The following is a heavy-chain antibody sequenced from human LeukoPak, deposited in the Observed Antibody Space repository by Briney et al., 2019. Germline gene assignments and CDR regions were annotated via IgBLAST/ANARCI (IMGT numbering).Heavy chain of an antibody. J-gene: IGHJ5*02. CDR3: ARGYYDFWNSYSFSRHIYFDP. CDR2: INPNSGGT. D-gene: IGHD3-3*01. V-gene: IGHV1-2*02. CDR1: GYTFTGYY. Sequence: ASVKVSCKASGYTFTGYYMHWVRQAPGQGLEWMGWINPNSGGTNYAQKFQGRVTMTRDTSISTAYMELSRLRSDDTAVYYCARGYYDFWNSYSFSRHIYFDPWGQGTLVTVSS.